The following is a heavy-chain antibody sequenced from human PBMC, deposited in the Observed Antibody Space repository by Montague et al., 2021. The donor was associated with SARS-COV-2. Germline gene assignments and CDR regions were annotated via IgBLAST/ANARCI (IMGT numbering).Heavy chain of an antibody. J-gene: IGHJ6*02. V-gene: IGHV4-39*07. CDR3: GLGRGFAVGNHYYYSYGLDV. CDR2: ISYSGST. Sequence: SETLSLTCTVYGGSIRGSSHFWGWFRQPPGQRLEWIGTISYSGSTYYSPPLKSRVIISADTSKNQFSLNLRSVTAADTAVYFCGLGRGFAVGNHYYYSYGLDVWGQGTTVTVSS. D-gene: IGHD3-10*01. CDR1: GGSIRGSSHF.